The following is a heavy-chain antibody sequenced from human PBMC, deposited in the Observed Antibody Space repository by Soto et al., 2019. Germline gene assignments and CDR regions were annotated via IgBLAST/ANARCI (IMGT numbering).Heavy chain of an antibody. J-gene: IGHJ6*02. CDR3: AKSQEGSTAAGPEVYYYYGMDV. CDR1: GFTFSRYA. V-gene: IGHV3-23*01. CDR2: ISGSGGST. D-gene: IGHD3-10*01. Sequence: GGSLRLSCAASGFTFSRYAMSWVRQAPGKGLEWVSAISGSGGSTYYADSVKGRFTISRDNSKNTLYLQMNSLRAEDTAVYYCAKSQEGSTAAGPEVYYYYGMDVWGQGTTVTISS.